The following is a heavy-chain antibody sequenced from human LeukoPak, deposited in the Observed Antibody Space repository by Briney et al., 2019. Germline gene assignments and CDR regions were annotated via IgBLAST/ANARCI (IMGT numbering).Heavy chain of an antibody. CDR3: AKASRIAAAPRRYYFDY. CDR1: GFTFSSYW. J-gene: IGHJ4*02. Sequence: GALRLSCAGSGFTFSSYWMHWVRQAPGKGLVWVSRISTDASSTTYADSVKGRFTISRDNSKSTLYLQMNSLRAEDTAVYYCAKASRIAAAPRRYYFDYWGQGTLVTVSS. V-gene: IGHV3-74*01. CDR2: ISTDASST. D-gene: IGHD6-13*01.